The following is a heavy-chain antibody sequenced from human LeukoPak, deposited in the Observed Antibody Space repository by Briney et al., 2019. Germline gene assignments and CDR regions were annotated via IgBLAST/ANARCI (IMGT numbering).Heavy chain of an antibody. D-gene: IGHD3-22*01. CDR1: GFTFSSYS. CDR3: ARAAKVSYDSSGYPPY. CDR2: ISSSSSYI. V-gene: IGHV3-21*01. J-gene: IGHJ4*02. Sequence: GGSLRLSCAASGFTFSSYSMNWVRQAPGKGLEWVSSISSSSSYIYYADSVKGRFTISRDNAKNSLYLQMNSLRAEDTAVYYCARAAKVSYDSSGYPPYWGQGTLVTVSS.